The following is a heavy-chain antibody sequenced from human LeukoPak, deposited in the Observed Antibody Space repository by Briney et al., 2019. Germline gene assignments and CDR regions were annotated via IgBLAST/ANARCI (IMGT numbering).Heavy chain of an antibody. V-gene: IGHV4-59*01. CDR1: GGSITDYH. Sequence: SETLSLTCTVSGGSITDYHGSWIRQPPAKGLEYIGYIYNRGSTFYTTSLKSRVPISTDTSKKQFSLKLTSVTAADTAVYYCARGAGGYRFDLWGQGTLVTVSS. CDR2: IYNRGST. CDR3: ARGAGGYRFDL. D-gene: IGHD1-1*01. J-gene: IGHJ5*02.